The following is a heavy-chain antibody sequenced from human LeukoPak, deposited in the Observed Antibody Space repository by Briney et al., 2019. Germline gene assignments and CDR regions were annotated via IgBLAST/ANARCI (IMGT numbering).Heavy chain of an antibody. Sequence: SETLSLTCTVSGGSISSYYWSWIRQPPGKGLEWIGYIYYSGSTNYNPSLKSRVTISVDTSKNQFSLKLSSVSAADTAVYYCARHLESGVAVLYWGQGTLVTVSS. CDR1: GGSISSYY. V-gene: IGHV4-59*08. CDR3: ARHLESGVAVLY. D-gene: IGHD2-2*01. J-gene: IGHJ4*02. CDR2: IYYSGST.